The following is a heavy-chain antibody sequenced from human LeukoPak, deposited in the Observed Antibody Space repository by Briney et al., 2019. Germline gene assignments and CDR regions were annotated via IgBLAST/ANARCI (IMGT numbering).Heavy chain of an antibody. Sequence: SETLSLTCTVSGGSISSYYWSWIRQPPGKGLEWIGYIYYSGSTNYNPSLSLKSRVTISVDTSKNQFSLKLSSVTAADTAVYYCARPFSPSYDLRAWYFDVWGRGTLVTVSS. V-gene: IGHV4-59*08. CDR1: GGSISSYY. J-gene: IGHJ2*01. D-gene: IGHD3-22*01. CDR3: ARPFSPSYDLRAWYFDV. CDR2: IYYSGST.